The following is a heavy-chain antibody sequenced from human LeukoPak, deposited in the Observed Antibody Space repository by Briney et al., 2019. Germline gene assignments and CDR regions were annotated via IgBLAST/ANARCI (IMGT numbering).Heavy chain of an antibody. Sequence: PGGSLRRSCAASGFTFSTYGMHWVRQAPGKGLEWVAVISYDGSDKYYPDSVKGRFTISRDNSKNTLYLQMNSLRAEDTAVYYCARGESWSFDYWGQGTLVTVSS. V-gene: IGHV3-30*03. J-gene: IGHJ4*02. CDR3: ARGESWSFDY. CDR1: GFTFSTYG. D-gene: IGHD6-13*01. CDR2: ISYDGSDK.